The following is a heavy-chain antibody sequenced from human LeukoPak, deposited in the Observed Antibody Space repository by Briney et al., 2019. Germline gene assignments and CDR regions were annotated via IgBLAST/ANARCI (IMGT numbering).Heavy chain of an antibody. CDR2: INHSGST. V-gene: IGHV4-38-2*02. D-gene: IGHD5-12*01. CDR1: GYSISSGYY. Sequence: SETLSLTCTVSGYSISSGYYWGWIRPPPGKGLEWIGSINHSGSTYYNPSLKSRVTISVDTSKNQFSLKLSSVTAADTAVYYCARRRVYSGSRAFDIWGQGTMVTVSS. CDR3: ARRRVYSGSRAFDI. J-gene: IGHJ3*02.